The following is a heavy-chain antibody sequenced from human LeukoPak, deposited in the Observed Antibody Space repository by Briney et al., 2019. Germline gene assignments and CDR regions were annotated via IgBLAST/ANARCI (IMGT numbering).Heavy chain of an antibody. J-gene: IGHJ4*02. CDR3: ARAQFEPYYFDY. CDR1: AFTYSSYG. D-gene: IGHD3-10*01. CDR2: IRYDGSNK. V-gene: IGHV3-30*02. Sequence: GGSLRLSCAASAFTYSSYGMHWVRQAPGKGLEWVAFIRYDGSNKYYADSVKGRFTISRDNSKNALYLQMNSLRAEDTAMYYCARAQFEPYYFDYWGQGTLVTVSS.